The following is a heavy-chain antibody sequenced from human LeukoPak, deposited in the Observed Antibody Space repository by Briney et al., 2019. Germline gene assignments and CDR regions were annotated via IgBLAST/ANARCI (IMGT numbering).Heavy chain of an antibody. J-gene: IGHJ4*02. CDR3: ARGSTSDWPFDY. CDR2: INAGNGDT. D-gene: IGHD2-2*01. Sequence: ASVKVSCKASGYTFTDYAIHWVRPAPGQRLEWMGWINAGNGDTKYSQKFQGRVTITRDTSASIVYMELSSLISEDTALYSCARGSTSDWPFDYWGQGTRVTVSS. V-gene: IGHV1-3*01. CDR1: GYTFTDYA.